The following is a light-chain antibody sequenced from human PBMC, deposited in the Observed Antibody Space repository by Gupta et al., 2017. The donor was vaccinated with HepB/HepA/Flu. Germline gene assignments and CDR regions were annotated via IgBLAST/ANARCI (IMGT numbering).Light chain of an antibody. CDR3: NSCASTLSVVV. J-gene: IGLJ3*02. CDR2: EHN. V-gene: IGLV1-40*01. Sequence: SVFTPAPAVAGSPGQRVTISCTGSSSNVGAGYDVHWYQHLPGTAPKVIIYEHNYRPSGVTDRFSGSKSGNTASLTIFGLQAEDGADYFCNSCASTLSVVVFGGGTKLPVL. CDR1: SSNVGAGYD.